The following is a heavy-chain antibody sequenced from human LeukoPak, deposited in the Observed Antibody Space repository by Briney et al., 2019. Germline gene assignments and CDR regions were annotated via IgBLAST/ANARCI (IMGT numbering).Heavy chain of an antibody. Sequence: GGSLRLSCAASGFTFSSYWMHWVRQAPGKGLVWVSRINSGGSSTSYADSVKGRFTISRDNAKNTLYLQMNSLRAEDTAVYYCAKGREDYGSGSYGAFDIWGQGTMVTVSS. CDR3: AKGREDYGSGSYGAFDI. CDR2: INSGGSST. V-gene: IGHV3-74*01. CDR1: GFTFSSYW. J-gene: IGHJ3*02. D-gene: IGHD3-10*01.